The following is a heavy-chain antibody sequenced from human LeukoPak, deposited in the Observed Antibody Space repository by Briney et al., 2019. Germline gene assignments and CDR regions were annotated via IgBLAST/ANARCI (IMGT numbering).Heavy chain of an antibody. Sequence: GGSLRLSCAASGFTFSSYSMNWVRQAPGKGLEWVSCINRSSSYVYYADSVKGRFTISRDNAKNSLSLQMNSLRAEDTALYYCARGSGSGTHCDYWGQGTLVTVSS. CDR3: ARGSGSGTHCDY. J-gene: IGHJ4*02. CDR1: GFTFSSYS. V-gene: IGHV3-21*01. CDR2: INRSSSYV. D-gene: IGHD3-10*01.